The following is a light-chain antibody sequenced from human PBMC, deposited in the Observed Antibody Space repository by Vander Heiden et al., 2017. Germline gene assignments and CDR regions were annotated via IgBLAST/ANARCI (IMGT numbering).Light chain of an antibody. CDR2: GAS. V-gene: IGKV3-15*01. J-gene: IGKJ1*01. Sequence: EIVMTQSPATLSVSPGERATLSCRARQSVNRNLAWYQQKPGQASRLIIYGASTRATAVPARFSGSGSGTEFTLTISSLQSEDFAVYYCQQYDEWPRTFGQGTRVEIK. CDR1: QSVNRN. CDR3: QQYDEWPRT.